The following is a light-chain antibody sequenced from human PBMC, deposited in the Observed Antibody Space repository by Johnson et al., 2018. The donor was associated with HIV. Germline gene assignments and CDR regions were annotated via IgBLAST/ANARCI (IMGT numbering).Light chain of an antibody. J-gene: IGLJ1*01. CDR2: ENN. Sequence: QSVLTQPPSVSAAPGQKVTISCSGSTSNIGNNYVSWYQQLPGTAPKLLIYENNKRPSGIPDRFSGSKSGTSATLGITGLQTGDGADYYCGTWASSLGAFVFGTGTKFTVL. CDR3: GTWASSLGAFV. V-gene: IGLV1-51*02. CDR1: TSNIGNNY.